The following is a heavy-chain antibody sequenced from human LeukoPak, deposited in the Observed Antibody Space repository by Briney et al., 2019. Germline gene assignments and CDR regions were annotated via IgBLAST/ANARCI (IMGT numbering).Heavy chain of an antibody. J-gene: IGHJ4*02. Sequence: GGSLRLSCAASGFTVSSNYMSWVRQAPGKGLEWVSLIYSGGSTYYADSVKGRFSISRDNFKNTLYLQMNSLRAEDTAVYYCARDVSLWGQGTLVTVSS. CDR1: GFTVSSNY. V-gene: IGHV3-66*01. CDR2: IYSGGST. CDR3: ARDVSL.